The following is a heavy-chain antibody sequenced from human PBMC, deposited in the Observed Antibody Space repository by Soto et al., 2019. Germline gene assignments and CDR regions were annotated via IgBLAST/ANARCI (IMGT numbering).Heavy chain of an antibody. J-gene: IGHJ6*02. V-gene: IGHV1-69*13. CDR3: ARDGLSDGYNLPYYYYGMDV. CDR1: GGTFSSYA. D-gene: IGHD2-21*01. Sequence: ASVKVSCKASGGTFSSYAISWVRQAPGQGLEWMGRIIPIFGTANYAQKFQGRVTITADESTSTAYMELSSLRSEDTAVYYCARDGLSDGYNLPYYYYGMDVWGQGTTVTVSS. CDR2: IIPIFGTA.